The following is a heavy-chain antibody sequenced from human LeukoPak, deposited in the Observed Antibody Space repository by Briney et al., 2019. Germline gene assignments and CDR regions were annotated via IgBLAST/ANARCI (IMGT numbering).Heavy chain of an antibody. CDR1: GGSISSSNG. D-gene: IGHD6-19*01. Sequence: SGTLSLTCAVSGGSISSSNGWSWIRQHPGKGLEWIGKIYHSGSTNYNPSLKSRVTISVDTSKNQFSLKLSSVTAADTAVYYCARAVAVTSSLGSYYYYYGMDVWGKGTTVTVSS. CDR3: ARAVAVTSSLGSYYYYYGMDV. J-gene: IGHJ6*04. V-gene: IGHV4-4*02. CDR2: IYHSGST.